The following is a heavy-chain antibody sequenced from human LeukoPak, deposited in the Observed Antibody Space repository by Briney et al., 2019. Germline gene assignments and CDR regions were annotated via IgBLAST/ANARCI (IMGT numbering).Heavy chain of an antibody. CDR3: AGEIYRWSHQGDEFDY. V-gene: IGHV3-30*04. CDR1: GFTFSSYA. Sequence: GGSLRLSCAASGFTFSSYAMHWVRQAPGKGLEWVAVISYDGSNKYYADSVKGRFTISRDNSKNTLYLQMNSLRAEDTAVYYCAGEIYRWSHQGDEFDYWGQGTLVTVSS. J-gene: IGHJ4*02. D-gene: IGHD3-16*01. CDR2: ISYDGSNK.